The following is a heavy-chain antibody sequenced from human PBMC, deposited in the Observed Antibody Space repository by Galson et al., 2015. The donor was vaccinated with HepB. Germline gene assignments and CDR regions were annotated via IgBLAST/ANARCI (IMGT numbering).Heavy chain of an antibody. J-gene: IGHJ4*02. D-gene: IGHD2-2*01. Sequence: CKASGYTFTTYAINWVRQAPGQGLEWMGWMNTNTGYRRYAQGFTGRFVLSLDTSVSTAYLQISSLQAEDAAVYHCARDWCTSTSCYFDYWGQGTLVAVSS. CDR2: MNTNTGYR. V-gene: IGHV7-4-1*02. CDR3: ARDWCTSTSCYFDY. CDR1: GYTFTTYA.